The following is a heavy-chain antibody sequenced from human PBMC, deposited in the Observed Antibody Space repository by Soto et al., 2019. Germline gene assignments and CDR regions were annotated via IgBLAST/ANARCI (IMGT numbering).Heavy chain of an antibody. D-gene: IGHD2-15*01. CDR1: GGSIISHY. CDR3: ARGGWSLDY. V-gene: IGHV4-59*11. CDR2: IHYSGST. Sequence: QVQLQESGPGLVKPSETLSLTCSVSGGSIISHYWSWIRQPPGKGLEWIGYIHYSGSTDYNPSLKSRLTISGDTSKNQFSLKLTSVTAADTAVYYCARGGWSLDYWGQGTLVTVSS. J-gene: IGHJ4*02.